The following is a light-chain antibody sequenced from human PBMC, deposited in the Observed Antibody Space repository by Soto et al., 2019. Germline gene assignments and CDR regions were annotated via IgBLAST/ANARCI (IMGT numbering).Light chain of an antibody. V-gene: IGKV1-33*01. CDR3: QQYEDLPLT. CDR2: DAS. CDR1: QDINNY. Sequence: DIQLTQSPSSLSASVGDRVTITCQASQDINNYFNWYQQKPGKAPKLLIFDASSVETGVPSRFSGSGSGTPFTFTISRLEPEDIATYHCQQYEDLPLTFGGGTRVELK. J-gene: IGKJ4*01.